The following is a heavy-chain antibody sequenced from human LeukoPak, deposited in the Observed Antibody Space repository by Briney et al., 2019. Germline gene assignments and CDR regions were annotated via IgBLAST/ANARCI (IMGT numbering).Heavy chain of an antibody. D-gene: IGHD6-19*01. CDR2: IYSGGNT. V-gene: IGHV3-53*01. J-gene: IGHJ4*02. Sequence: GGSLRLSCAASGFTVSTNYMTWVREAPGKGLEWVSIIYSGGNTYYADSVEGRFTISRDNSKNTLYLQMNSLRAEDTAVYYCASRSVAGTKTPFDYWGQGTLVTVSS. CDR1: GFTVSTNY. CDR3: ASRSVAGTKTPFDY.